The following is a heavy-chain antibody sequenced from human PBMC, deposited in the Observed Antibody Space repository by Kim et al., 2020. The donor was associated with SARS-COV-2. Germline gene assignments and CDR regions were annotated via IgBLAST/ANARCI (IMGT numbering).Heavy chain of an antibody. CDR1: GGSITSRGYF. CDR2: IAHDGIN. Sequence: SETLSLTCTVSGGSITSRGYFWGWVRQSPGMGLEWIGSIAHDGINFYNPSLESRLAISADTSRSQFSLELRPATASDTGVYYCVRDAGHFDIDHWGPGMPVTVSS. CDR3: VRDAGHFDIDH. J-gene: IGHJ5*02. V-gene: IGHV4-39*02. D-gene: IGHD3-9*01.